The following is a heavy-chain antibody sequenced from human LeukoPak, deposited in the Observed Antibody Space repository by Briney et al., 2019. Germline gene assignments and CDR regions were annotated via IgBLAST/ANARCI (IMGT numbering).Heavy chain of an antibody. V-gene: IGHV1-8*02. CDR2: MNPNSGNT. Sequence: ASVKVSCKASGGTFSNDAISWVRQAPGQGLEWMGWMNPNSGNTGYAQKFQGRVTMTRSTSISTAYMELSSLRSEDTAVYYCARTRPYYDSSSNWFDPWGQGTLVTVSS. J-gene: IGHJ5*02. D-gene: IGHD3-22*01. CDR1: GGTFSNDA. CDR3: ARTRPYYDSSSNWFDP.